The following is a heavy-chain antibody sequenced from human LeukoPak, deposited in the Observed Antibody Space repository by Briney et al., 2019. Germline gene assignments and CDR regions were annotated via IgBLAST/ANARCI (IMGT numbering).Heavy chain of an antibody. Sequence: PSETLSLTCTVSGGSISGYYWSWIRQPPGKGLEWIGYINYSGSTNYNPSLKSRVTISLDTSKSQFSLKLSSVTAADTAVYYCARTGSTVTMLYPFDHWGQGTLVTVSS. CDR2: INYSGST. D-gene: IGHD4-17*01. J-gene: IGHJ4*02. V-gene: IGHV4-59*01. CDR3: ARTGSTVTMLYPFDH. CDR1: GGSISGYY.